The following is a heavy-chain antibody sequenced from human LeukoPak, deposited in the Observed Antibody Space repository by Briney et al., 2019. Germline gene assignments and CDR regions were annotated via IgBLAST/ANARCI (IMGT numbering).Heavy chain of an antibody. V-gene: IGHV3-30*03. Sequence: GGSLRLSCAASGFTFSSYEMNWVRQAPGKGLEWVAVISYDGSNKYYADSVKGRFSISRDNTHNSLSLRMNSLGAEDTAVYYCVREAAATLFDYWGQGTLVTVSS. D-gene: IGHD1-26*01. CDR2: ISYDGSNK. CDR1: GFTFSSYE. CDR3: VREAAATLFDY. J-gene: IGHJ4*02.